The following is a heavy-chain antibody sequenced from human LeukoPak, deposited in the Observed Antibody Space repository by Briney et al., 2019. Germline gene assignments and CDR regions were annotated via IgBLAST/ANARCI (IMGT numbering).Heavy chain of an antibody. CDR3: ARESRDTSGFYYGDY. V-gene: IGHV4-4*07. J-gene: IGHJ4*02. Sequence: PSETLSLTCTVSGVSISRYYWSWIRQPAGKGLEWLGRIYPSGSTHYNPSLKSRVAMSVDASKKHFSLELRSVTAADTAVYYCARESRDTSGFYYGDYWGPGTLVTVSS. CDR1: GVSISRYY. D-gene: IGHD3-22*01. CDR2: IYPSGST.